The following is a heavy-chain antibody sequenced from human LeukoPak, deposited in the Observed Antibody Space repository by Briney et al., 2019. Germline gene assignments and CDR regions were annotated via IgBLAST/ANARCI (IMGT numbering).Heavy chain of an antibody. V-gene: IGHV4-38-2*02. D-gene: IGHD3-16*01. CDR1: GHSIRTGYY. J-gene: IGHJ4*02. Sequence: PSETLSLTCSVSGHSIRTGYYWDWIRQAPGEGLEWIGSLYYSGSTFYSPSLKSRVSISADNSKNQFVLSLRSVTAADTAMYYCMVNGLGLQAIDFWGQGILVTVSS. CDR3: MVNGLGLQAIDF. CDR2: LYYSGST.